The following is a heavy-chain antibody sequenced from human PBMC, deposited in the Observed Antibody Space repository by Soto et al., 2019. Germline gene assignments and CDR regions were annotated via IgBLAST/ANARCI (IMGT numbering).Heavy chain of an antibody. D-gene: IGHD2-2*01. CDR3: AKPPGYCSSTSCPFDY. CDR2: ISGSGGST. J-gene: IGHJ4*02. Sequence: PGGSLRLSCAASGFTFISYAMSWVRQAPGKGLEWVSAISGSGGSTYYADSVKGRFTISRDNSKNTLYLQMNSLRAEDTAVYYCAKPPGYCSSTSCPFDYWGQGTLVTVSS. CDR1: GFTFISYA. V-gene: IGHV3-23*01.